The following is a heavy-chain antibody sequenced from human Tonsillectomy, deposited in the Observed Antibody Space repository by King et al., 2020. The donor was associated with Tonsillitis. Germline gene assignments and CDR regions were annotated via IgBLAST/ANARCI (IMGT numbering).Heavy chain of an antibody. CDR2: INAYNGNT. CDR1: GYTFNNYA. Sequence: QLVQSGAEVKKPGASVKVSCKTSGYTFNNYAINWVRQAPGQGLEWMGWINAYNGNTNYEQKFQGRVTITTDTSTSTAYMEVGSLRFDDTAVYFCARVGYNSYFDFWGQGTLVTVSS. D-gene: IGHD1-1*01. CDR3: ARVGYNSYFDF. J-gene: IGHJ4*02. V-gene: IGHV1-18*01.